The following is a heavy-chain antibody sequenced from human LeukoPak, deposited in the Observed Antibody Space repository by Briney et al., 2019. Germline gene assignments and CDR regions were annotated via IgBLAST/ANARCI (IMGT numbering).Heavy chain of an antibody. CDR3: AREAVDPLGYYYGMDV. V-gene: IGHV4-4*07. D-gene: IGHD4-23*01. Sequence: SETLSLTCTVSGGSISSYYWSWIRQPAGKGLEWIGRIYTSGGTNYNPSLKSRVTMSVDTSKDQFSLKLSSVTAADTAVYYCAREAVDPLGYYYGMDVWGQGTTVTVSS. J-gene: IGHJ6*02. CDR2: IYTSGGT. CDR1: GGSISSYY.